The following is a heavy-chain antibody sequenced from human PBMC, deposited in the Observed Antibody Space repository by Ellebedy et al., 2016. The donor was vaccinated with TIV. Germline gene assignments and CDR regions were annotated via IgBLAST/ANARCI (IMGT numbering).Heavy chain of an antibody. Sequence: GGSLRLXXAASGFTFDDYAMHWVRQAPGKGLEWVSGISWNSGSIGYADSVKGRFTISRDNAKNSLYLQMNSLRAEDTALYYCAKSKGSGSLFDYWGQGTLVTVSS. D-gene: IGHD3-10*01. CDR2: ISWNSGSI. J-gene: IGHJ4*02. V-gene: IGHV3-9*01. CDR1: GFTFDDYA. CDR3: AKSKGSGSLFDY.